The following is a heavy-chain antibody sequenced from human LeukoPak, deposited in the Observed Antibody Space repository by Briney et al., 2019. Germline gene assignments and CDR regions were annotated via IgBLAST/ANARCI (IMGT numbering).Heavy chain of an antibody. V-gene: IGHV3-53*01. CDR3: ARDRGRYQLLPFGLSGRRDWFDP. J-gene: IGHJ5*02. D-gene: IGHD2-2*01. Sequence: GGSLRLSCAASGFTFSDYYMSWIRQAPGKGLEWVSVIYSGGSTYYADSVKGRFTISRDNSKNTLYLQMNSLRAEDTAVYYCARDRGRYQLLPFGLSGRRDWFDPWGQGTLVTVFS. CDR2: IYSGGST. CDR1: GFTFSDYY.